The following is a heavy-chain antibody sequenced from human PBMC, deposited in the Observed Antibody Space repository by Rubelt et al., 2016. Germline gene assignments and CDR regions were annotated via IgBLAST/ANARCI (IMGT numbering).Heavy chain of an antibody. V-gene: IGHV4-59*12. Sequence: QVQLQESGPGLVKPSETLSLTCTVSGGSISTYYWSWIRQPPGKGLEWIGSISYGGITYFNSSLQSRVITSFDPSRVQFSLGLPSVTAADTAVYFCARSRPSFDSWGQGTQVTVSS. J-gene: IGHJ5*01. CDR3: ARSRPSFDS. CDR1: GGSISTYY. CDR2: ISYGGIT.